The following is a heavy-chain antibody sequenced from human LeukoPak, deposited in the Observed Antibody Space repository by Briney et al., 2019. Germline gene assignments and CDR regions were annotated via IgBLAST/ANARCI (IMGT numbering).Heavy chain of an antibody. J-gene: IGHJ4*02. V-gene: IGHV3-7*01. Sequence: GGSLRLSCAASGFTFSSYWMSWVRQAPGKGLEGVANIKQDGSEKYYVDSVKGRFTISRDNAKNSLYLQMNSLRAEDTAVYYCARRALWFGELIQYYFDYWGQGTLVTVSS. CDR2: IKQDGSEK. CDR1: GFTFSSYW. D-gene: IGHD3-10*01. CDR3: ARRALWFGELIQYYFDY.